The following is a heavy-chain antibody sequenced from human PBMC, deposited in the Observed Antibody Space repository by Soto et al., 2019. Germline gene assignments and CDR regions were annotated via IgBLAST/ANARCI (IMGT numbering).Heavy chain of an antibody. Sequence: SETLSLTCTVSGGSITSSSFYWGWIRQPPGKGLEWIGIIYYSGSTYYNPSLKSRVTISLDTSRNQFSLKLTSVTAADTAVYYCERYWGSYDGLDVWSRGTTVTVSS. J-gene: IGHJ6*02. D-gene: IGHD3-16*01. CDR2: IYYSGST. CDR1: GGSITSSSFY. CDR3: ERYWGSYDGLDV. V-gene: IGHV4-39*01.